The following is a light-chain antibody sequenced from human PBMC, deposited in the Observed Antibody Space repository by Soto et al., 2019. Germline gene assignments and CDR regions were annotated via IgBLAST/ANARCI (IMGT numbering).Light chain of an antibody. CDR2: KAS. J-gene: IGKJ1*01. V-gene: IGKV1-5*03. CDR3: QQHTT. Sequence: DIQMTQSPSTLSASVGDRVTITCRGSQGISSWVAWYQLKPGKAPRLLIYKASSLASGVPSRFSGGGSGTEFTLTISSLQPEDVATYHCQQHTTFGQGTKVEI. CDR1: QGISSW.